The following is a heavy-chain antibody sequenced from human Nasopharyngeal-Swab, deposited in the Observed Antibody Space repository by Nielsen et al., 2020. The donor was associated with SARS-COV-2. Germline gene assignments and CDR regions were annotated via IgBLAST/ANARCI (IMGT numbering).Heavy chain of an antibody. J-gene: IGHJ6*03. Sequence: GESLKISCAASGFTFSSYGMHWVRQAPGKGLEWVAVIWYDGSNKYYADSVKGRFTISRDNSKNTLYLQMNSLRAEDTAVYYCARGRVYMDVWGKGTTVTVSS. CDR1: GFTFSSYG. CDR2: IWYDGSNK. V-gene: IGHV3-30*19. CDR3: ARGRVYMDV.